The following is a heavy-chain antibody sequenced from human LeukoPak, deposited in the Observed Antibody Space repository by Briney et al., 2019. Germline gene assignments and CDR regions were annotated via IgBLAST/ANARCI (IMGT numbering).Heavy chain of an antibody. Sequence: GGSLRLSCAASGFTFSSYGMHWVRQAPAKGLEWVAVIWYDGSKKYYADSVKGRFTISRDNSKNTLYLQMNSLRAEDTAVYYCARDLRVRNYDFWSGRNYYYYGMDVWGQGTTVTVSS. J-gene: IGHJ6*02. CDR1: GFTFSSYG. CDR3: ARDLRVRNYDFWSGRNYYYYGMDV. CDR2: IWYDGSKK. V-gene: IGHV3-33*01. D-gene: IGHD3-3*01.